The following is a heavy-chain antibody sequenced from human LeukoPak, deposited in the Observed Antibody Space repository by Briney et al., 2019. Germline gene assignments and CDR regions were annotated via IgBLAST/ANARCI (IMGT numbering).Heavy chain of an antibody. CDR1: GFTFSNYA. CDR3: AKEHGDYDDRFDY. J-gene: IGHJ4*02. V-gene: IGHV3-23*01. Sequence: PGGSLRLSCAASGFTFSNYAMSWVRQAPGKGLEWISAVSGSGDRTYYAGSVKGRFTISRDNSKNIVYLRMNSLRAEDTAVYYCAKEHGDYDDRFDYWGQGTLVTVSS. CDR2: VSGSGDRT. D-gene: IGHD4-17*01.